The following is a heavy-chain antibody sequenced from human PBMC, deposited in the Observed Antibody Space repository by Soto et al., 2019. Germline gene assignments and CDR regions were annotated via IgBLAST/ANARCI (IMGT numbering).Heavy chain of an antibody. CDR1: GYSFTDYW. D-gene: IGHD6-6*01. CDR3: ASSSHSSSSGFYYYFYYGMDA. V-gene: IGHV5-51*01. CDR2: IYPGDSDT. Sequence: GESLKISCKGSGYSFTDYWIGWVRQMPGKGLEWMGIIYPGDSDTRYSPSFQGQVTISADKSIGTAYLQWSSLKASDTAMYYCASSSHSSSSGFYYYFYYGMDAWGQGTTVTVSS. J-gene: IGHJ6*02.